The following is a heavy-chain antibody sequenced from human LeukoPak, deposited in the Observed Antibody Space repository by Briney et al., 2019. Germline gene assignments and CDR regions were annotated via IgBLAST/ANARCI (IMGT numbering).Heavy chain of an antibody. V-gene: IGHV3-9*01. J-gene: IGHJ5*02. Sequence: PGRSLRLSCAGSGFIFNNYAMHWVRQPPGKGLEWVSGISWNSGSIDYADSVKGRFTISRDNAKNSLYLQMNSLRVEDTAVYYCARDEHYYDSSPTWGQGTLVTVSS. CDR3: ARDEHYYDSSPT. CDR2: ISWNSGSI. D-gene: IGHD3-22*01. CDR1: GFIFNNYA.